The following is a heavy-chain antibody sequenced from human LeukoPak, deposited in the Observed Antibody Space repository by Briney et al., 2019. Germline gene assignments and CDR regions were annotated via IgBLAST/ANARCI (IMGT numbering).Heavy chain of an antibody. CDR1: GFTFTAYA. CDR2: IHEDGSVT. CDR3: ARGRGWVDH. Sequence: AGGSLRLSCAASGFTFTAYAMSWFRQTPGKGLEWVANIHEDGSVTNYVDSVKGRFTISRDNARNSVYLQLNSLRAEDTALYYCARGRGWVDHWGRGTLVTVSS. D-gene: IGHD3-16*01. V-gene: IGHV3-7*01. J-gene: IGHJ4*02.